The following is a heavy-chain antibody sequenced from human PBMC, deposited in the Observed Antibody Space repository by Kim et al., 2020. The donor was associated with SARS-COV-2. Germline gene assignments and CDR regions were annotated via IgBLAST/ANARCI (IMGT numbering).Heavy chain of an antibody. Sequence: ADSVKGRFTISRDNAKNSLYLHMNSLRADDTAVHYCARVVLGATDYYDYWGQGTLVTVSS. V-gene: IGHV3-11*06. J-gene: IGHJ4*02. CDR3: ARVVLGATDYYDY. D-gene: IGHD1-26*01.